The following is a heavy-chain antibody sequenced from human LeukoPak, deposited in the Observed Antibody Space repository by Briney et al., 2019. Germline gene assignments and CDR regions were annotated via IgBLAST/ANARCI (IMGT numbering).Heavy chain of an antibody. Sequence: PGGSLRLSCAASGFTFSNAWMSSVRQAPAKGLECVGRIKSKTDGGTTDYAAPVKGRFTISRDDSKNTLYLQMNSLKTEDTAVYYCTTLPGGYYYYYGVDVWGQGTTVTVSS. V-gene: IGHV3-15*01. D-gene: IGHD3-16*01. CDR2: IKSKTDGGTT. CDR1: GFTFSNAW. CDR3: TTLPGGYYYYYGVDV. J-gene: IGHJ6*02.